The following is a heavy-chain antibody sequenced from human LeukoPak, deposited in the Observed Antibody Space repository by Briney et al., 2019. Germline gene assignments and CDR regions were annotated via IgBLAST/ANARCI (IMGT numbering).Heavy chain of an antibody. V-gene: IGHV3-23*01. Sequence: GGSLRLSCAASGFPFSNYAMSWVRQAPGKGLEWVSSISRSGESTFYADSVRGRFTISRDNSKNTVSLQMESLRAEDTALYYCAKDYAVGSIDYWGQGTLVTVSS. CDR2: ISRSGEST. J-gene: IGHJ4*02. D-gene: IGHD3-16*01. CDR3: AKDYAVGSIDY. CDR1: GFPFSNYA.